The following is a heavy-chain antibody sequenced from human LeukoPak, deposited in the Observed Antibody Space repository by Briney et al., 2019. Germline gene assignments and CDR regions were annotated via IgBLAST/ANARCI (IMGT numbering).Heavy chain of an antibody. D-gene: IGHD3-10*01. CDR1: GGSFSGYY. J-gene: IGHJ3*02. CDR3: AVGGFYLRGGAEAFDI. V-gene: IGHV4-34*01. Sequence: SETLSLTCAVYGGSFSGYYWSWIRQPPGKGLDWIGEVYHSGSTNYNPSLKSRVTISVDKSKYQFSLKLNSVTAADTAVYYCAVGGFYLRGGAEAFDIWGQGTMVTVSS. CDR2: VYHSGST.